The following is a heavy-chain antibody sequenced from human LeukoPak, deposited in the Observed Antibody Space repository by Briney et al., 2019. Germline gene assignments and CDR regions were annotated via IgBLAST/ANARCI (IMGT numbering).Heavy chain of an antibody. CDR3: ARDQQITGTTNYYYYGMDV. J-gene: IGHJ6*02. CDR1: GFTVSSNY. D-gene: IGHD1-7*01. V-gene: IGHV3-53*04. Sequence: GGSLRLSCPASGFTVSSNYMSWVRQPPGKGLEWLSFIYSGGSTYYADSVKGRFTISRHNSKNTLYLKMNSLRAEDTAVYYCARDQQITGTTNYYYYGMDVWGQGTTVTVSS. CDR2: IYSGGST.